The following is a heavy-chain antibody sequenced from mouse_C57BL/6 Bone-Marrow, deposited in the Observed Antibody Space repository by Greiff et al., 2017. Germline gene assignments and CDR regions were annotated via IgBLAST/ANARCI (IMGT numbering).Heavy chain of an antibody. CDR3: ARLLTYYFDY. CDR1: GYTFTSYG. V-gene: IGHV1-81*01. Sequence: QVPLKESGAELARPGASVKLSCKASGYTFTSYGISWVKQRTGQGLEWIGEIYPRSGNTYYNEKFKGKATLNADKSSSTAYMELRSLTSEDSAVYFCARLLTYYFDYWGQGTTLTVSS. CDR2: IYPRSGNT. J-gene: IGHJ2*01.